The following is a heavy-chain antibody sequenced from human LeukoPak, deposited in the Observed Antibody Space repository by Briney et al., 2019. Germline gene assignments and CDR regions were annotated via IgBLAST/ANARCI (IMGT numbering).Heavy chain of an antibody. CDR2: ISSSGSTI. J-gene: IGHJ6*03. V-gene: IGHV3-11*01. CDR3: ARTPGYYYYYYMDV. Sequence: GGSLRLSCAASGFTFSDYYMSWIRQAPGKGLEWVSYISSSGSTIYYADSVKGRFTISRDSAKNSLYLQMNSLRAEDTAVYYCARTPGYYYYYYMDVWGKGTTVTVSS. CDR1: GFTFSDYY.